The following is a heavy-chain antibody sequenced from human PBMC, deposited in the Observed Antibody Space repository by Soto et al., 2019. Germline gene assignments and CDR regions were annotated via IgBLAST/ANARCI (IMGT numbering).Heavy chain of an antibody. J-gene: IGHJ4*02. Sequence: GGSLRLSCAASGFTFSSYWMSWVRQAPGKGLEWVANIKQDGSEKYYVDSVKGRFTISRDNAKNSLYLQMNSLRAEDTAVYYCARDQQSYYDFWSGYYSVYYFDYWGQGTLVTVSS. D-gene: IGHD3-3*01. CDR1: GFTFSSYW. V-gene: IGHV3-7*01. CDR3: ARDQQSYYDFWSGYYSVYYFDY. CDR2: IKQDGSEK.